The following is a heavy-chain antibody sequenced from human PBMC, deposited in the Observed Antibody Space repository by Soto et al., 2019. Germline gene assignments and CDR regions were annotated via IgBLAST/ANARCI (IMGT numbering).Heavy chain of an antibody. CDR2: MRGSNGDT. CDR3: VKGHSDSYYYFEY. CDR1: GFTFSFCA. D-gene: IGHD3-22*01. V-gene: IGHV3-23*01. Sequence: EVPLLESGGALVQPGESLRLSCAASGFTFSFCAMSWVRQAPGKGLEWVSSMRGSNGDTYYADSVKGRFTISRDNSKNTLYLQMNSLRVEDTALYYCVKGHSDSYYYFEYWGQGALVTVSS. J-gene: IGHJ4*02.